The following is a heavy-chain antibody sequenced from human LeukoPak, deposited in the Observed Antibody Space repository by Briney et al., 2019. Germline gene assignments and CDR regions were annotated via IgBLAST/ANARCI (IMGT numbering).Heavy chain of an antibody. Sequence: SETLSLTCTVSDGAIAGYSWSWIRQPPGKGLEWIGYIYYSGDTNYNPSLQSRVTVSVDTSKNQFSLKLTSMTAADTAVYYCARHPDLDYWGQGILVTVSS. CDR3: ARHPDLDY. V-gene: IGHV4-59*08. CDR1: DGAIAGYS. CDR2: IYYSGDT. J-gene: IGHJ4*02.